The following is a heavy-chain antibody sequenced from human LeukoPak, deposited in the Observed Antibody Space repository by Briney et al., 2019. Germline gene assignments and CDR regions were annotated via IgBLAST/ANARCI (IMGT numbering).Heavy chain of an antibody. CDR1: GFTFSDYY. Sequence: GGSLRLSCAASGFTFSDYYMSWIRQAPGKGLEWVSYITSSSNYTNYADSVKGRFTISRDNAKISLYLQMNSLRAEDTAVYYCAREGRNGYNYDYWGQGTLVTVSS. D-gene: IGHD5-24*01. J-gene: IGHJ4*02. V-gene: IGHV3-11*05. CDR2: ITSSSNYT. CDR3: AREGRNGYNYDY.